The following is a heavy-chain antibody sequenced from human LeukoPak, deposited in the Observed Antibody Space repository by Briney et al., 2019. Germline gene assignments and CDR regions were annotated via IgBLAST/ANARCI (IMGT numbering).Heavy chain of an antibody. Sequence: PSGTLSLTCTVSGGSINYYSWTWIRQPAGKGLEWIGRVHTSGSTNYNPSLKSRVTMSVDKSKNHFSLNLNSVTAADTAVYYCARERGVVINLNDAFDIWGQGTMVTVSA. V-gene: IGHV4-4*07. J-gene: IGHJ3*02. D-gene: IGHD3-3*01. CDR1: GGSINYYS. CDR3: ARERGVVINLNDAFDI. CDR2: VHTSGST.